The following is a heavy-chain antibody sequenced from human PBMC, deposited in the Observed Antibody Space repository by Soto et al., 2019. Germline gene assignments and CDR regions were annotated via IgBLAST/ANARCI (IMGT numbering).Heavy chain of an antibody. D-gene: IGHD3-9*01. CDR3: ARLAHYDILTGYYGFDP. Sequence: QVQLVQSGAEVKKPGSSVKVSCKASGGTFSSYAISWVRQAPGQGLEWMGGISPIFGTANYAQKFQGRVTITADESTSTDYLELSSLRSEDTAVYYCARLAHYDILTGYYGFDPWGQGTLVTVSS. J-gene: IGHJ5*02. CDR2: ISPIFGTA. V-gene: IGHV1-69*01. CDR1: GGTFSSYA.